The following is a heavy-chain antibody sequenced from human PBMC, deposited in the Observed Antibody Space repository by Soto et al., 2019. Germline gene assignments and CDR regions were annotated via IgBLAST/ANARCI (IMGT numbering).Heavy chain of an antibody. V-gene: IGHV4-38-2*01. CDR3: ARTFDYYGMDV. CDR2: IYHAGSV. Sequence: SETLSLTCAVSGYSIASGYYWAWIPQSPGKGLEWIGSIYHAGSVYFNPSLNSRVAVSLDTSKNQFSLKLTSVTAADTAVYYCARTFDYYGMDVWGQGTTVTVSS. J-gene: IGHJ6*02. CDR1: GYSIASGYY.